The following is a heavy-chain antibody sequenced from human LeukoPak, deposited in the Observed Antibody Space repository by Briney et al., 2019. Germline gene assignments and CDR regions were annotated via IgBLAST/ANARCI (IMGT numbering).Heavy chain of an antibody. D-gene: IGHD3-10*02. CDR3: ARELYGDDAFDI. CDR1: GFTFDRNG. V-gene: IGHV3-23*01. Sequence: GGSLRLSCAASGFTFDRNGLSWVRQAPGKGLEWVSVVSVSGGTTYYADSVKGRFTISRDNAKNSLYLQMNSLRAEDTAVYYCARELYGDDAFDIWGQGTMVTVSS. J-gene: IGHJ3*02. CDR2: VSVSGGTT.